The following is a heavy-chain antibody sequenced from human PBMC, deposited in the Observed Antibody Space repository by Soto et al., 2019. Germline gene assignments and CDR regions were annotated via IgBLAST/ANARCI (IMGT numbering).Heavy chain of an antibody. CDR2: MYWDDDT. Sequence: QITLKESGPTRVKPTQTLTLTCTFSGFSLTTNGVGVGWIRQPPGKAPEWLALMYWDDDTRYSPSLKTRLTITKDTSKNQVVLTMTNMDPVDTATYYGAQSLWRNDEAWFDPWGQGTLVTVSS. V-gene: IGHV2-5*02. CDR3: AQSLWRNDEAWFDP. J-gene: IGHJ5*02. D-gene: IGHD2-8*01. CDR1: GFSLTTNGVG.